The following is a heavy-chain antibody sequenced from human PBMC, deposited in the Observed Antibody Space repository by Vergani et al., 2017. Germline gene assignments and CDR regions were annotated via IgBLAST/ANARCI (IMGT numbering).Heavy chain of an antibody. CDR2: ISWNGGII. J-gene: IGHJ4*02. CDR3: AKAGFDSPYSMSPFFEY. D-gene: IGHD4-11*01. Sequence: EVQLVESGGGLLQPGRSLRLSCAASGFTFNEFAMLWVRQAPGKGLEWVAGISWNGGIILYADSVKGRFNVSRDNGKKSLDLQMNDLRLEDTAFYYCAKAGFDSPYSMSPFFEYWGQGLLVTVSS. CDR1: GFTFNEFA. V-gene: IGHV3-9*01.